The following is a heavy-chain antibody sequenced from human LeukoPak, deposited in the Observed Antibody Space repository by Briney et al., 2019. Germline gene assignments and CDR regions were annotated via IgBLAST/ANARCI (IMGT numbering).Heavy chain of an antibody. CDR2: IYYSGST. CDR3: ARLDYGDYSGYFDY. V-gene: IGHV4-59*01. J-gene: IGHJ4*02. Sequence: PSETLSLTCTVSGGSISSYYWSWIRQPPGKGLEWTGYIYYSGSTNYNPSLKSRVTISVDTSKNQFFLKLSSVTAADTAVYYCARLDYGDYSGYFDYWGQGTLVTVSS. CDR1: GGSISSYY. D-gene: IGHD4-17*01.